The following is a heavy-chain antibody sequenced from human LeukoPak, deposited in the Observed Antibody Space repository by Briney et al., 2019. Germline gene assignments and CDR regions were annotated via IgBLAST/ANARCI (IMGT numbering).Heavy chain of an antibody. Sequence: SETLSLTCTVSGGSISTYYWSWIRQRPGTGLEWIGYIYSSGPTYHNPSLKSRVSMSVDPSKDQFSLNLGSVTAADTAVYYCARGLNAQDDHDAFDIWGQGTVVTVSS. V-gene: IGHV4-59*06. D-gene: IGHD1-1*01. CDR3: ARGLNAQDDHDAFDI. CDR2: IYSSGPT. CDR1: GGSISTYY. J-gene: IGHJ3*02.